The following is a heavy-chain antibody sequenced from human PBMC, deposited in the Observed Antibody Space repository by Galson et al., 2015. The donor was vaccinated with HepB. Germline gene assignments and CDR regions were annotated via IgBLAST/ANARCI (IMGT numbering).Heavy chain of an antibody. J-gene: IGHJ4*02. CDR2: ISSSSRYI. CDR1: GFTFSNNS. Sequence: SLRLSCAASGFTFSNNSMNWVRQAPGKGLEWVSSISSSSRYIYYADSVKGRFTISRDNAKNSLYLQMNSLRAEDTAVYYCARDYHSSNCAWGQGTLVTVSS. CDR3: ARDYHSSNCA. V-gene: IGHV3-21*01. D-gene: IGHD6-13*01.